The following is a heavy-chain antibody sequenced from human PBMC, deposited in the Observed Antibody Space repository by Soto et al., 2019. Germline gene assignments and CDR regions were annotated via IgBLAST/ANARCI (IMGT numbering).Heavy chain of an antibody. Sequence: EVQLLESGGGLVQPGGSLRLSCEASGFSFSDCYMDWVRQAPGKGLEWVGRTRNKANSYTTEYAASVKGRFTLSRDESKNSLYLQMNGLKTEDTAMYYCTKIGGSSGWQYGVEVWGQGTAVTVSS. CDR1: GFSFSDCY. CDR2: TRNKANSYTT. V-gene: IGHV3-72*01. CDR3: TKIGGSSGWQYGVEV. J-gene: IGHJ6*02. D-gene: IGHD6-19*01.